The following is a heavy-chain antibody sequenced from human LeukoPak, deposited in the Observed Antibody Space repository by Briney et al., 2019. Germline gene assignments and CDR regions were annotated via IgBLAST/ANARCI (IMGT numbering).Heavy chain of an antibody. D-gene: IGHD3-22*01. CDR2: IYHSGST. V-gene: IGHV4-38-2*02. CDR3: AREGYYYDSSGYGGHFDY. CDR1: GYSISSGYF. Sequence: PSETLSLTCTVSGYSISSGYFWGWIRQPPGKGLEWIGSIYHSGSTYYNPSLKSRVTISVDTSKNQFSLELSSVTAADTAVYYCAREGYYYDSSGYGGHFDYWGQGTLVTVSS. J-gene: IGHJ4*02.